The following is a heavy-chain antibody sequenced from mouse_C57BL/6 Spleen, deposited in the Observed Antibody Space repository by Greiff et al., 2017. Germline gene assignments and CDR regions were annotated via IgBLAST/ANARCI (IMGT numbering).Heavy chain of an antibody. CDR3: ARLAQATLDY. CDR1: GYSFTGYY. CDR2: INPSTGGT. V-gene: IGHV1-42*01. J-gene: IGHJ2*01. Sequence: VQLKQSGPELVKPGASVKISCKASGYSFTGYYMNWVKQSPEKSLEWIGEINPSTGGTTYNQKFKAKATLTVDKSTSTAYMQLKSLTSEDSAVYYCARLAQATLDYWGQGTTLTVSS. D-gene: IGHD3-2*02.